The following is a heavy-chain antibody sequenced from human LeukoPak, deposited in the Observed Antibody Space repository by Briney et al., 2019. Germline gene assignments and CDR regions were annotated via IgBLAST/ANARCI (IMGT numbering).Heavy chain of an antibody. CDR3: ARDQEGFDY. J-gene: IGHJ4*02. V-gene: IGHV1-46*01. CDR2: IYPRDGST. Sequence: SVKVSCKASGYTFTSNYIHWVRQAPGQRLEWMGMIYPRDGSTSDAQKFQVRVTVTRDTSTSTVHMELSGLRSEDTAVYYCARDQEGFDYWGQGTLVTVSS. CDR1: GYTFTSNY.